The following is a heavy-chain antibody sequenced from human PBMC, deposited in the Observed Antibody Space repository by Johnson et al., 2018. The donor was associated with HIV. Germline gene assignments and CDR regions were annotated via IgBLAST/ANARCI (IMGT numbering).Heavy chain of an antibody. V-gene: IGHV3-23*04. CDR3: AKDRHGYQLRDDAFDI. J-gene: IGHJ3*02. CDR1: GFTFSSYA. CDR2: ISGSGGST. Sequence: VQLVESGGGLVQPGGSLRLSCAASGFTFSSYAMSWVRQAPGKGLEWVSAISGSGGSTYYADSVKGRFTISRDNSKNTLYLQMNSLRAEDTAVYYCAKDRHGYQLRDDAFDIWGQGTMVTVSS. D-gene: IGHD2-2*01.